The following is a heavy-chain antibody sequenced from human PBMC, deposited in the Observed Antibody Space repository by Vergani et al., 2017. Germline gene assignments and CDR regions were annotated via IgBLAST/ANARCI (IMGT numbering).Heavy chain of an antibody. V-gene: IGHV3-23*01. D-gene: IGHD3-10*01. CDR2: ISGSGGST. J-gene: IGHJ4*02. CDR3: AKVAMVRGVIMIPHFDY. Sequence: EVQLLESGGGLVQPGGSLRLSCAASGFTFSSYAMSWVRQAPGKGLEWVSAISGSGGSTYYADSVKGRFTISRDNSKNTLYLQMNSLRAEDTAVYYCAKVAMVRGVIMIPHFDYWGQGTLVTVSS. CDR1: GFTFSSYA.